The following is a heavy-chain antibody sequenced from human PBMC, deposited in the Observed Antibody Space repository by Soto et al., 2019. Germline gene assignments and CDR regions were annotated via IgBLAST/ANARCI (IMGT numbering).Heavy chain of an antibody. CDR3: ARDGYYDRTLGWFDP. D-gene: IGHD3-22*01. V-gene: IGHV4-30-4*01. Sequence: SETLSLTCTVSGGSISSGDYYWSWIRQPPGKGLEWIGYIYYSGSTYYNPSLKSRVTISVDTSKNQFSLKLSSVTAADTAVYYCARDGYYDRTLGWFDPWGQGTLVTVSS. CDR1: GGSISSGDYY. CDR2: IYYSGST. J-gene: IGHJ5*02.